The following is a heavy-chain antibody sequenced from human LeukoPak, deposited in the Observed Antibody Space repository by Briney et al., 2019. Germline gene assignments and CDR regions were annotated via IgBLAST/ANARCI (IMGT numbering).Heavy chain of an antibody. CDR1: GFTFNAYS. CDR3: ARRQGSYFDTSGYYYG. D-gene: IGHD3-22*01. CDR2: ISSSNSTI. V-gene: IGHV3-48*01. Sequence: GGSLRLSCAASGFTFNAYSMNWVRQAPGKGLEWVSYISSSNSTIYYADSVKGRFTISRDNAKNSLYLQMNSLRAEDTAVYYCARRQGSYFDTSGYYYGWGQGTLVTVSS. J-gene: IGHJ4*02.